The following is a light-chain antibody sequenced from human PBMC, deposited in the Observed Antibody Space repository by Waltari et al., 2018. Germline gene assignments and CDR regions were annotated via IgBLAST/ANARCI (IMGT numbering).Light chain of an antibody. CDR3: MQGTHWPHT. CDR2: KIS. V-gene: IGKV2-30*01. Sequence: DVVLNQSPLSLSVTLGQPASIPCRSSQSLVFTNGNIYLHWFRQRPGQSPRRLIYKISNRESGVPDRFTGSGSGTDFTLRISRVEAEDVGVYYCMQGTHWPHTFGQGTKLEIK. J-gene: IGKJ2*01. CDR1: QSLVFTNGNIY.